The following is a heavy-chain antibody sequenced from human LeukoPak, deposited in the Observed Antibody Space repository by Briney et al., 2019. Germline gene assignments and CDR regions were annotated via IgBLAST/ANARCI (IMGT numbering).Heavy chain of an antibody. D-gene: IGHD1-26*01. J-gene: IGHJ4*02. CDR2: ISSSSSYI. CDR1: GFTLSNHN. Sequence: GSLRLSFAASGFTLSNHNKKRVRQAPGEGLEWVSSISSSSSYIYYADSVKGRFTISRDNAKNSLYLQMNSLRAEDTAVYYCARDLVGAADWGRGTLVTVSS. V-gene: IGHV3-21*06. CDR3: ARDLVGAAD.